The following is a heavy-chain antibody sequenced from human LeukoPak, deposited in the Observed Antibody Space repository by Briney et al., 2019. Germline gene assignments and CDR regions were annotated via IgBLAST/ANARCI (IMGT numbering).Heavy chain of an antibody. Sequence: GASVKVSCKASGYTFTSYGISWVRQAPGQGLEWMGWISAYNGNTNYAQKLQGRVTMTTDTSTSTAYMELRSLRSDDTAVYYCARDSTPPLPRQWPIPFDYWGQGTLVTVSP. D-gene: IGHD6-19*01. V-gene: IGHV1-18*01. CDR1: GYTFTSYG. J-gene: IGHJ4*02. CDR2: ISAYNGNT. CDR3: ARDSTPPLPRQWPIPFDY.